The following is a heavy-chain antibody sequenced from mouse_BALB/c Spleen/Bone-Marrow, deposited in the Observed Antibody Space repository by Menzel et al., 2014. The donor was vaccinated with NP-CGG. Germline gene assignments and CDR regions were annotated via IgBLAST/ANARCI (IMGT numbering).Heavy chain of an antibody. Sequence: EVQLQQSGAELVKPGASVKLSCSASGFNIKDTYMHWVKQRPEQGLEWIGRIDPANGNTKYDPKFQDKATITADTSSNTVDLQLSSLTSEDTAVYYCARNGNYGAWFAYWGQGTLVTVSA. CDR3: ARNGNYGAWFAY. J-gene: IGHJ3*01. D-gene: IGHD2-1*01. CDR2: IDPANGNT. CDR1: GFNIKDTY. V-gene: IGHV14-3*02.